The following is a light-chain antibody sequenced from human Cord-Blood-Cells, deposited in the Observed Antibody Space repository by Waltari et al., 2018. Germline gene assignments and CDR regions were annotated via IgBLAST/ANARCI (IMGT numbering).Light chain of an antibody. J-gene: IGKJ2*03. Sequence: DIVMPQSPDSLPVSLGERAPINCKSSQSVLYSSNNKNYLAWYQQKPGQPPKLLIYWASTRESVVPDRFSGSGSGTDFTLTISSLQAEDVAVYYCQQYYSTPYSFGQVTKLEIK. CDR2: WAS. V-gene: IGKV4-1*01. CDR3: QQYYSTPYS. CDR1: QSVLYSSNNKNY.